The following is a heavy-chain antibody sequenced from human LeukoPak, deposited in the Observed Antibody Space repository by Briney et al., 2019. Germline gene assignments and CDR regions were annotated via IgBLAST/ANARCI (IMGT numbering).Heavy chain of an antibody. V-gene: IGHV1-2*02. CDR1: GYTFTGYY. CDR2: INPNSGGT. J-gene: IGHJ4*02. Sequence: GASVKVSCKASGYTFTGYYMHWVRQAPGQGLEWMGWINPNSGGTNYAQKFQGRVTMTRDTSISTAYMELSRLRSDDTAVYHCARDHNYYDSSGYSDYWGQGTLVTVSS. D-gene: IGHD3-22*01. CDR3: ARDHNYYDSSGYSDY.